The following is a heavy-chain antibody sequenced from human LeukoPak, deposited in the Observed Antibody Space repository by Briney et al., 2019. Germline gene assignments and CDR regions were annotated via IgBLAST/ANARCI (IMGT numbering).Heavy chain of an antibody. CDR2: IYYSGST. Sequence: PSETLSLTCAVSGGSISSYYWSWIRQSPGKGLEWMGYIYYSGSTKYSPSLKSRVTMSVDTTKNQFSLKLSSVTAADTAVYYCARHTGYCSSTKCYSRFDPWGQGTLVTVSS. D-gene: IGHD2-2*02. V-gene: IGHV4-59*08. CDR1: GGSISSYY. J-gene: IGHJ5*02. CDR3: ARHTGYCSSTKCYSRFDP.